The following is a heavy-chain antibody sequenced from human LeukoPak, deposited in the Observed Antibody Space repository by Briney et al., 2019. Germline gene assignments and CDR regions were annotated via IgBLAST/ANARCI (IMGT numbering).Heavy chain of an antibody. D-gene: IGHD2-2*01. J-gene: IGHJ4*02. V-gene: IGHV3-21*01. CDR1: GFTFGSYS. CDR2: ISSSSSYI. CDR3: ACTLGYCSSTSCYHFDY. Sequence: PGGSLRLSCAASGFTFGSYSMNWVRQAPGKGLEWVSSISSSSSYIYYADSVKGRFTISRDNAKNSLYLQMNSLRAEDTAVYYCACTLGYCSSTSCYHFDYWGQGTLVTVSS.